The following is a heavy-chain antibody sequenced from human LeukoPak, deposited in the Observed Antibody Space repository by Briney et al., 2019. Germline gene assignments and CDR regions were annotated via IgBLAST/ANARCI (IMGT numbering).Heavy chain of an antibody. J-gene: IGHJ4*01. CDR1: GGSISSGSYY. D-gene: IGHD3-22*01. CDR2: ICTSGST. CDR3: AREEYYYDSSGDFFDY. Sequence: SETLSLTCTVSGGSISSGSYYWSWIRQPAGKGLEWIGRICTSGSTNYNPSLKSRVTISVDTSKNQFSLKLSSVTAADTAVYYCAREEYYYDSSGDFFDYWGQGTLVTVSS. V-gene: IGHV4-61*02.